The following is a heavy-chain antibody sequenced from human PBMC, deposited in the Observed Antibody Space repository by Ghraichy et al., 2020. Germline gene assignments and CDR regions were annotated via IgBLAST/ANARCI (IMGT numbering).Heavy chain of an antibody. CDR2: INHSGST. D-gene: IGHD5-24*01. J-gene: IGHJ6*03. V-gene: IGHV4-34*01. Sequence: GSLRLSCAVYGGSFSGYYWSWIRQPPGKGLEWIGEINHSGSTNYNPSLKSRVTISVDTSKNQFSLKLSSVTAADTAVYYCARETRWLQLHYYYYMDVWGKGTTVTVSS. CDR1: GGSFSGYY. CDR3: ARETRWLQLHYYYYMDV.